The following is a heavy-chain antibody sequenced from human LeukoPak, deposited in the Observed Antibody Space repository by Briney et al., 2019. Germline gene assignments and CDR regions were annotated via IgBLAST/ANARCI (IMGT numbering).Heavy chain of an antibody. CDR2: IIPIFGTA. V-gene: IGHV1-69*13. D-gene: IGHD2-2*01. CDR1: GVTFSSYA. CDR3: ARGEYQLLGGFDP. Sequence: ASVKVSCKASGVTFSSYAISWVRQAPGQGLEWVGGIIPIFGTANYAQKFQGRVTITADESTSTAYMELSSLRSEDTAVYYCARGEYQLLGGFDPWGQGTLVTVSS. J-gene: IGHJ5*02.